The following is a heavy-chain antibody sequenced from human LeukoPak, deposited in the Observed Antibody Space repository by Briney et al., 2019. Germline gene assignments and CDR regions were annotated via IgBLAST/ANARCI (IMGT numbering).Heavy chain of an antibody. CDR1: GGSISSGDYY. Sequence: PSETLSLTCTVPGGSISSGDYYWSWIRQPPGKGLEWIGYIYYSGSTYYNPSLKSRVTISVDTSKNQFSLKLSSVTAADTAVYYCARGGGGSYPFDYWGQGTLVTVSS. D-gene: IGHD1-26*01. CDR2: IYYSGST. J-gene: IGHJ4*02. V-gene: IGHV4-30-4*01. CDR3: ARGGGGSYPFDY.